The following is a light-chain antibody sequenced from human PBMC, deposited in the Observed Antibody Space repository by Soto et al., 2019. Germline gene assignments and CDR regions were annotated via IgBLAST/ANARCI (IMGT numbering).Light chain of an antibody. Sequence: DIQMTQSPSSLSASVGDRVTITCRASQSIGTYLHWYQQKPGKAPKFLIYGASSLQTGVPSRFSGSGSGTDFTLTISSLQPEDFATYYCQQSYNTPITFGQGTRLEIK. V-gene: IGKV1-39*01. J-gene: IGKJ5*01. CDR1: QSIGTY. CDR2: GAS. CDR3: QQSYNTPIT.